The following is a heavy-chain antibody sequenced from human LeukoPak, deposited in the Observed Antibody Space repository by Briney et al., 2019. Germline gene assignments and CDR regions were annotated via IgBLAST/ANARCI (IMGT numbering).Heavy chain of an antibody. CDR2: ISSSSSYI. J-gene: IGHJ5*02. Sequence: KPGGSLRLSCAASGFTFSSYSMNWVRQAPGKGLEWVSSISSSSSYIYYADSVKGRFTISRDNAKNSLYLQMNSLRAEDTAVYYCARGSMVRGVIATADRGFDPWGQGTLVTVSS. V-gene: IGHV3-21*01. D-gene: IGHD3-10*01. CDR1: GFTFSSYS. CDR3: ARGSMVRGVIATADRGFDP.